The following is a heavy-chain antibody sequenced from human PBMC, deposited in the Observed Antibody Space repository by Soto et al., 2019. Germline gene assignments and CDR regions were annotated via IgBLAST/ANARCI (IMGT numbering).Heavy chain of an antibody. CDR2: ISSTTNYI. Sequence: GGSLRLSCAASGFTFTRYSMNWVRQAPGKGLEWVSSISSTTNYIYYGDSMKGRFTISRDNVNDTLYLQMNNLRAEDSGLYYCTRGPRPISTGTGAYWGQGTQVTVS. D-gene: IGHD3-10*01. J-gene: IGHJ4*02. V-gene: IGHV3-21*01. CDR3: TRGPRPISTGTGAY. CDR1: GFTFTRYS.